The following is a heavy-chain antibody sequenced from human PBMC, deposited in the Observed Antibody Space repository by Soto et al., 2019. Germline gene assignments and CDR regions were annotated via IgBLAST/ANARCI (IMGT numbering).Heavy chain of an antibody. V-gene: IGHV3-30-3*01. CDR3: ARDGDIVVVPISVRLDY. D-gene: IGHD2-2*01. CDR2: ISYDGSNK. CDR1: GVTFSSYA. J-gene: IGHJ4*02. Sequence: XGSLKLSCSASGVTFSSYAMHWVRQAPGKGLEWVAVISYDGSNKYYADSVKGRFTISRDNSKNTLYLQMNSLRAEDTAVYYCARDGDIVVVPISVRLDYWGQGTLVTVSS.